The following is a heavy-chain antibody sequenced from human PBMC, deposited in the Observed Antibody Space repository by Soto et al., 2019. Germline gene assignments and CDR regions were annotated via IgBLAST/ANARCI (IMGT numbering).Heavy chain of an antibody. V-gene: IGHV4-59*08. Sequence: SETLSLTCTVSGGSISSYYWSWIRQPPGKGLEWIGYIYYSGSTNYNPSLKSRVTISVDTSKNQFSLKLSSVTAADTAVYYCARYSSSWSVGYFDYWGQGTLVTVS. CDR3: ARYSSSWSVGYFDY. CDR1: GGSISSYY. J-gene: IGHJ4*02. CDR2: IYYSGST. D-gene: IGHD6-13*01.